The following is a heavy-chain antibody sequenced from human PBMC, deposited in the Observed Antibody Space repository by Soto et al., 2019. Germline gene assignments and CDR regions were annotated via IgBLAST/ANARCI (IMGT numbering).Heavy chain of an antibody. J-gene: IGHJ5*02. CDR1: GFTFSIYE. CDR3: ARGVSSSWYLNWFDP. Sequence: GGSLRLSCAASGFTFSIYEMNWVRHAPGKGLEWVSYISSSGSTIYYADSVKGRFTISRDNAKNSLYLQMNSLRAEDTAVYYCARGVSSSWYLNWFDPWGQGTLVTVSS. D-gene: IGHD6-13*01. V-gene: IGHV3-48*03. CDR2: ISSSGSTI.